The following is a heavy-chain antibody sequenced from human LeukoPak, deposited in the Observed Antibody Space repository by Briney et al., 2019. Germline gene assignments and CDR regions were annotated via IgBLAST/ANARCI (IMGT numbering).Heavy chain of an antibody. CDR2: IRHDGSNE. CDR1: GFLFSDYA. V-gene: IGHV3-30*02. D-gene: IGHD6-19*01. Sequence: GSLRLSFAASGFLFSDYAFHWVRQTPDKGLQWVALIRHDGSNEYYVDSVKGRFTTSRDNSKSTVYLQMNSLRVEDTAIYYCARDWGRGTSGSGWYNWFDPWGQGTLVTVSS. CDR3: ARDWGRGTSGSGWYNWFDP. J-gene: IGHJ5*02.